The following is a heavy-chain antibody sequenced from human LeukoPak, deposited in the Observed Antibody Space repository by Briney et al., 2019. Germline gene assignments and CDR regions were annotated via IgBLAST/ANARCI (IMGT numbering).Heavy chain of an antibody. CDR2: IIPIFGTA. Sequence: SVKVSCKACGGTFSSYAISWVRQAPGQGLEWMGGIIPIFGTAKYAQKFQGRVTIAADESTSTAYRELSSLRSEDTAVYYCARGAINKYFDLWGRGTLVTVSS. V-gene: IGHV1-69*13. D-gene: IGHD1/OR15-1a*01. CDR3: ARGAINKYFDL. J-gene: IGHJ2*01. CDR1: GGTFSSYA.